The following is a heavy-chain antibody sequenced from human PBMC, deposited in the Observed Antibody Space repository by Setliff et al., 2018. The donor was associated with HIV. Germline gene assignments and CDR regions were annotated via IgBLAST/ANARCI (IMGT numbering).Heavy chain of an antibody. CDR3: ARYAASGTGWFDP. Sequence: ASVKVSCKASGYDFTAYAISWVRQAPGQGLEWMGRIGGDNANIKFAQSFQGRVTMTTDTSTNTAYLELTSLRSDDTAVYHCARYAASGTGWFDPWGQGTQVTVSS. J-gene: IGHJ5*02. V-gene: IGHV1-18*01. CDR1: GYDFTAYA. CDR2: IGGDNANI. D-gene: IGHD2-8*02.